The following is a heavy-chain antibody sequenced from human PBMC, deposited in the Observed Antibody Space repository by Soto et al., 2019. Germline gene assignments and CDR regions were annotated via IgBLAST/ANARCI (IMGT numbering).Heavy chain of an antibody. D-gene: IGHD5-12*01. CDR2: IYHSGST. J-gene: IGHJ6*02. V-gene: IGHV4-30-2*01. CDR1: GGSISSGGYS. CDR3: ARVTVDKRFEGVGYYYGMDV. Sequence: SETLSLTCAVSGGSISSGGYSWSWIRQPPGKGLEWIGYIYHSGSTYYNPSLKSRVTISVDRSKNQFSLKLSSVTAADTAVYYCARVTVDKRFEGVGYYYGMDVWGQGTTVTVYS.